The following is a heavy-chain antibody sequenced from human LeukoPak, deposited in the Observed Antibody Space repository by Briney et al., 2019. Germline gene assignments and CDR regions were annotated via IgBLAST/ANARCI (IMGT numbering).Heavy chain of an antibody. V-gene: IGHV1-2*02. CDR2: INPNSGGT. J-gene: IGHJ5*02. CDR3: ARGQIRYFYDSSGYTHRFDP. Sequence: ASVKVSCKASGYTFTGYYMHWVRQAPGQGLEWMGWINPNSGGTNYAQKFQGRVTMTRDTSISTAYMELSRLRSDDTAVYYCARGQIRYFYDSSGYTHRFDPWGQGILVTVSS. CDR1: GYTFTGYY. D-gene: IGHD3-22*01.